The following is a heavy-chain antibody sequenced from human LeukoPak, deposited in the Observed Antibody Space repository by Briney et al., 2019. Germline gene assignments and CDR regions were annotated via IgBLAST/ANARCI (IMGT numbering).Heavy chain of an antibody. Sequence: ASVKVSCKASGYTFTGYYMHWVRQAPGQGLEWMGWINPNSGGTNYAQKFQGRVTMTRDTSISTAYMELSRLRSDDTAVYYCARVSWDIVVVVAAADFDYWGQGTLVTVSS. CDR3: ARVSWDIVVVVAAADFDY. D-gene: IGHD2-15*01. CDR1: GYTFTGYY. CDR2: INPNSGGT. J-gene: IGHJ4*02. V-gene: IGHV1-2*02.